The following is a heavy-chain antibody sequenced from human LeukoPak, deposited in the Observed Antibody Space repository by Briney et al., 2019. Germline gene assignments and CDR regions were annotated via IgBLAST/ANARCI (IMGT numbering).Heavy chain of an antibody. CDR2: IYSGGST. V-gene: IGHV3-53*01. CDR1: GFTVSRNY. J-gene: IGHJ4*02. Sequence: GGSLRLSCAASGFTVSRNYMSWVRQAPGKGLEWVSVIYSGGSTYYADSVKDRFTISRDNSKNTLYLQMNSLRAEDTAVYYCARALDVAAALDYWGQGTLVTVSS. D-gene: IGHD6-13*01. CDR3: ARALDVAAALDY.